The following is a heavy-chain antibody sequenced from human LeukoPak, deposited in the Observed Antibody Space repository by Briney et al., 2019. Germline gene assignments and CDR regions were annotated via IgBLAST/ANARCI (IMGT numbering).Heavy chain of an antibody. CDR1: GFTFDDYG. CDR3: ARDLYSSSSESIRY. V-gene: IGHV3-20*04. J-gene: IGHJ4*02. D-gene: IGHD6-6*01. CDR2: INWNGGST. Sequence: GGSLRLSCAASGFTFDDYGMSWVRHAPGKGLEWVSGINWNGGSTGYADSVKGRFTISRDNSKNTLYLQMNSLRAEDTAVYYCARDLYSSSSESIRYWGQGTLVTVSS.